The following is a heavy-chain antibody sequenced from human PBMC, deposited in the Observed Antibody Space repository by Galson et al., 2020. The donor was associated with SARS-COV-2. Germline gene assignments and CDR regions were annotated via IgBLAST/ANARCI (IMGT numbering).Heavy chain of an antibody. CDR2: ISSSGSTI. D-gene: IGHD2-2*01. Sequence: GESLKISCAASGFTFSSYEMNWVRQAPGKGLEWVSYISSSGSTIYYADSVKGRFTISRDNAKNSLYLQMNSLRAEDTALYYCARDWAYCSSTSCEEYYFDYWGQGTLVTVSS. CDR3: ARDWAYCSSTSCEEYYFDY. CDR1: GFTFSSYE. V-gene: IGHV3-48*03. J-gene: IGHJ4*02.